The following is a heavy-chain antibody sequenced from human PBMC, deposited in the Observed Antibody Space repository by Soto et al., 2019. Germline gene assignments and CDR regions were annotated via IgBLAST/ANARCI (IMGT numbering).Heavy chain of an antibody. CDR3: ARDYYYDSSGYYPDHGMDV. CDR2: ISSSSSYI. Sequence: GGSLRLSCAASGFTFSSYSMNWVRQAPGKGLEWVSSISSSSSYIYYADSVKGRFTISRDNAKNSLYLQMNSLRAEDTAVYYCARDYYYDSSGYYPDHGMDVWGQGTTVTVSS. V-gene: IGHV3-21*01. CDR1: GFTFSSYS. J-gene: IGHJ6*02. D-gene: IGHD3-22*01.